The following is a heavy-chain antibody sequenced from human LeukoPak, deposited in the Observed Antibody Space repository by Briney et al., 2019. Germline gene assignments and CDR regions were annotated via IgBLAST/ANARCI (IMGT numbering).Heavy chain of an antibody. CDR2: MSYDGSNK. CDR1: GFTFSSYA. CDR3: ARDRRMITFGGVIV. V-gene: IGHV3-30*04. Sequence: GGSLRLSCAASGFTFSSYAMHWVRQAPGKGLEWVAVMSYDGSNKYYADSVKGRFTISRDNSKNTLYLQMNSLRAEDTAVYYCARDRRMITFGGVIVWGQGTLVTVSS. D-gene: IGHD3-16*02. J-gene: IGHJ4*02.